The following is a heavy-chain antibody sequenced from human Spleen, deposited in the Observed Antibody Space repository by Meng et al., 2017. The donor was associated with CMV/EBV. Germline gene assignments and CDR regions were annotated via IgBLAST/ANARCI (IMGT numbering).Heavy chain of an antibody. Sequence: GGSLRLSCAASGFTFKTFTMIWVRHAPRKGLEWVSSISSGSDYMYYADSVKGRFTISRDNGKNSLYLRMDGLRVEDTAVYYCARDQEGTRELFPIHYGMDVWGQGTTVTVSS. J-gene: IGHJ6*02. D-gene: IGHD1-7*01. CDR1: GFTFKTFT. V-gene: IGHV3-21*06. CDR2: ISSGSDYM. CDR3: ARDQEGTRELFPIHYGMDV.